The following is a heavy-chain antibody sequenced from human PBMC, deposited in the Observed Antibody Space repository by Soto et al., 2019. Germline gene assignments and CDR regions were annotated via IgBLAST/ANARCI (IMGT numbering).Heavy chain of an antibody. CDR2: ISGSGGTT. Sequence: GGSLRLSCAASGFTFSSYVLNWVRQAPGKGLEWVSTISGSGGTTYYADSVKGRFTISRDNSKNTLYLQMNSLRAEDTAVYYCAKDRYYYDSSGYYRERFYFDYWGQATLVTVSS. D-gene: IGHD3-22*01. J-gene: IGHJ4*02. CDR1: GFTFSSYV. V-gene: IGHV3-23*01. CDR3: AKDRYYYDSSGYYRERFYFDY.